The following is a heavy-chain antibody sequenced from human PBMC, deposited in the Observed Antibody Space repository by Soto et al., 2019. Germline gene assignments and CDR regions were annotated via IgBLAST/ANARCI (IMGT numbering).Heavy chain of an antibody. V-gene: IGHV1-18*01. CDR2: ISAHNGNT. J-gene: IGHJ4*02. CDR3: ARGRYGDY. CDR1: GYAFTTYG. Sequence: QVHLVQSGAEVKKPGASVKVSCKGSGYAFTTYGITWVRQAPGQGLEWMGWISAHNGNTNYAQKLQGRVTVTRDTSTSKAYMELRRLRSGDTAVYYCARGRYGDYWGQGALVTVSS. D-gene: IGHD1-1*01.